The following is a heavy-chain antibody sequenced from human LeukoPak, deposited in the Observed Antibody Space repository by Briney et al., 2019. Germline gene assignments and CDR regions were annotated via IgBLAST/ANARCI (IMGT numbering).Heavy chain of an antibody. Sequence: GGSLRLSCAASGFTFSSYSMNWVRQAPGKGLEWVSSISSSSSYIYYADSVKGRFTISRDNAKNSLYLQMNSLRAEDTAVYYCARGGNSYGYGLDYWGQGTMVTVSS. D-gene: IGHD5-18*01. CDR1: GFTFSSYS. CDR2: ISSSSSYI. J-gene: IGHJ4*02. V-gene: IGHV3-21*01. CDR3: ARGGNSYGYGLDY.